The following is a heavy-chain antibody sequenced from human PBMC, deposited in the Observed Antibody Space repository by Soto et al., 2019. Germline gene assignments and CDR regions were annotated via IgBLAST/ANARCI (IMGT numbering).Heavy chain of an antibody. V-gene: IGHV1-18*01. D-gene: IGHD6-13*01. CDR3: ARASRGAAAGTLNWFDP. CDR1: GYVFTSYG. CDR2: ITTFNGNT. Sequence: QVQLVQSGAEVKKPGASVRVSCKASGYVFTSYGISWVRQAPGQGLEWMGWITTFNGNTNYAQKFQGRVTMTTDTYSTTAYMELRTLTSDDRAMYYCARASRGAAAGTLNWFDPWGQGTLVTVSS. J-gene: IGHJ5*02.